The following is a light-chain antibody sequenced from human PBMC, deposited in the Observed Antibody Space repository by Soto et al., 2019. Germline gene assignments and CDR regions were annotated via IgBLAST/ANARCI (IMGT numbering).Light chain of an antibody. CDR1: QSISKW. CDR2: DAS. V-gene: IGKV1-5*01. CDR3: QQYTCYPPET. Sequence: DIQMTQSPSTLSASVGDRVTITCRASQSISKWLAWYQQKPGKAPNLLIYDASTLESGDPSRFSGSGPGTEFTLTITGLQPDDLATCFCQQYTCYPPETFGQGTKVEI. J-gene: IGKJ1*01.